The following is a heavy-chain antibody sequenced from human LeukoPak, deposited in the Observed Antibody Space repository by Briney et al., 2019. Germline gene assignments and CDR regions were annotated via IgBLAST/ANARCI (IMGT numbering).Heavy chain of an antibody. J-gene: IGHJ3*02. Sequence: ASVKVSCKASGYTFTSYYMHWVRQAPGQGLEWMGIINPSGGSTSYTQKFQGRVTMTWDMSTSTVYMELSSLRSEDTAVHYCARDPRQLYCSGGSCYSGGPDAFDIWGQGTMVTVSS. D-gene: IGHD2-15*01. CDR1: GYTFTSYY. V-gene: IGHV1-46*01. CDR3: ARDPRQLYCSGGSCYSGGPDAFDI. CDR2: INPSGGST.